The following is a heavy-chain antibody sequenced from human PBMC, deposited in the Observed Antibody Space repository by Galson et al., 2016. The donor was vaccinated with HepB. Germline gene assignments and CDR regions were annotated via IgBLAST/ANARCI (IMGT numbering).Heavy chain of an antibody. CDR1: GFSFSSYA. CDR2: ISYYGSRK. V-gene: IGHV3-30*04. CDR3: ARVMYDLRDYYHYYGMDV. J-gene: IGHJ6*02. Sequence: SLRLSCAASGFSFSSYAVHWVRQAPGKGLEWVAVISYYGSRKDYADSVKGRFTISRDNSKSTLNLQMNSLRPEDSAVYYCARVMYDLRDYYHYYGMDVWGQGTTVTVSS. D-gene: IGHD3-3*01.